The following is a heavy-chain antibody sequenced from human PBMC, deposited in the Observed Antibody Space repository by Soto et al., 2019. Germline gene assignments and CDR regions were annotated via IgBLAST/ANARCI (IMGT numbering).Heavy chain of an antibody. Sequence: QLQLQESGPGLVKPSETLSLTCTVSGGSISSSSYYWGWIRQPPVKGLEWIGSIYYSWSTYYNPSLKSRVTISVDTSKNQFSLKLSSVTAADTAVYYCARIVDYGDYFAFDIWGQGTMVTVSS. CDR1: GGSISSSSYY. CDR2: IYYSWST. D-gene: IGHD4-17*01. J-gene: IGHJ3*02. CDR3: ARIVDYGDYFAFDI. V-gene: IGHV4-39*01.